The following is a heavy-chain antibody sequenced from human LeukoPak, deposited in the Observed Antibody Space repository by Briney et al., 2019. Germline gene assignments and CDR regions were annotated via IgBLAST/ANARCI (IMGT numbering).Heavy chain of an antibody. CDR1: GFTFSSYA. D-gene: IGHD1-26*01. CDR3: ARGGATTLFDY. V-gene: IGHV3-64*01. J-gene: IGHJ4*02. CDR2: ITSNGDKT. Sequence: GGSLRLSCAASGFTFSSYAMHWVRQAPGKGLEYVSAITSNGDKTYYGNSVRGRFTISRDNSKNTLYLQMGSLSIEDVAVYYCARGGATTLFDYWGQGTLVTVSS.